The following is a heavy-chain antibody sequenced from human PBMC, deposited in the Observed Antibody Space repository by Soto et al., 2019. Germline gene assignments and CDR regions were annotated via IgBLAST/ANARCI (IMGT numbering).Heavy chain of an antibody. CDR3: ARATRPLYYYGSGSYSAFDI. Sequence: AAVKVSCKASGYTFTGYYMHWVRQAPGQGLEWMGWINPNSGDTNYAQKFQGWVTMTRDTSISTAYMELSRLRSDDTAVYYCARATRPLYYYGSGSYSAFDIWGQGTMVTVSS. J-gene: IGHJ3*02. CDR2: INPNSGDT. D-gene: IGHD3-10*01. CDR1: GYTFTGYY. V-gene: IGHV1-2*04.